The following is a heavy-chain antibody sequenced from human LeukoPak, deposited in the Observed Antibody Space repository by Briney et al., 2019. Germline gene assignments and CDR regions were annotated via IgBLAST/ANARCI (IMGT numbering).Heavy chain of an antibody. J-gene: IGHJ4*02. CDR3: ARDSDIVVAFDY. CDR1: GFTFSDYY. CDR2: ISSSGSTI. D-gene: IGHD2-2*01. V-gene: IGHV3-11*04. Sequence: PGGSLRLSCAASGFTFSDYYMSWIRQAPGKGLEWVSYISSSGSTIYYADSVKGRFTISRDNARNSLYLQMNSLRAEDTAVYYCARDSDIVVAFDYWGQGTLVTVSS.